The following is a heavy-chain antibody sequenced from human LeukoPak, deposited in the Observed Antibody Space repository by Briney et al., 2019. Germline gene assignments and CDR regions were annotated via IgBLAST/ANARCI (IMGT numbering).Heavy chain of an antibody. CDR1: GGSISSGDYY. D-gene: IGHD3-22*01. V-gene: IGHV4-30-4*01. CDR2: IYYSGST. CDR3: ARATITMIVVEGDAFDI. Sequence: SETLSLTCTVSGGSISSGDYYWSWLRQPPGTGLEWIGYIYYSGSTYYNPSLKSRVTISVDTSKNQFSLKLSSVTAADTAVYYCARATITMIVVEGDAFDIWGQGTMVTVSS. J-gene: IGHJ3*02.